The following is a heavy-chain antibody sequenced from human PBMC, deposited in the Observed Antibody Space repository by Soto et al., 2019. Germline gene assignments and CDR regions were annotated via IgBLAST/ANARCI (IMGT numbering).Heavy chain of an antibody. CDR2: IYYSGST. CDR1: GGSISSYY. V-gene: IGHV4-59*01. CDR3: AGEHRLAVAGSGYYYGMDV. J-gene: IGHJ6*02. D-gene: IGHD6-19*01. Sequence: SETLSLTCTVSGGSISSYYWSWIRQPPGKGLEWIGYIYYSGSTNYNPSLKSRVTISVDTSKNQFSLKLSSVTAADTAVYHCAGEHRLAVAGSGYYYGMDVWGQGTTVTVSS.